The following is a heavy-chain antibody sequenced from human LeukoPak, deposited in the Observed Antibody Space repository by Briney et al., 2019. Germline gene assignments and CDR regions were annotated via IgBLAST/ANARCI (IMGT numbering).Heavy chain of an antibody. CDR1: GYTFTSYD. V-gene: IGHV1-8*03. J-gene: IGHJ4*02. CDR2: INPKSGNT. D-gene: IGHD5-24*01. CDR3: ARVEMATIGRPFDY. Sequence: ASVKVSCKASGYTFTSYDINWVRQATGQGLEWMGWINPKSGNTGYAQKFQGRVTITRNTSITTAYMELSSLRSEDTAVYYCARVEMATIGRPFDYWGQGTLVTVSS.